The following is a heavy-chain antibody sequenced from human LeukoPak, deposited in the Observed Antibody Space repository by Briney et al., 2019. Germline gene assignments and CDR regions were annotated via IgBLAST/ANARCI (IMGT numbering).Heavy chain of an antibody. D-gene: IGHD5-18*01. CDR1: GGSISNYY. J-gene: IGHJ4*02. V-gene: IGHV4-59*03. Sequence: PSETLSLICTVSGGSISNYYWSWIRQPPGKGLEWIAYISNSGGSNYNPSLKSRVTLSIDTSKNQFSLKLSSVTAADTAVYYCAYSYGRGDYSDYWGQGILVTVSS. CDR2: ISNSGGS. CDR3: AYSYGRGDYSDY.